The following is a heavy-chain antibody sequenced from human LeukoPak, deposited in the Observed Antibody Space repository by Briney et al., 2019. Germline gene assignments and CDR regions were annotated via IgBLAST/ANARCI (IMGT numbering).Heavy chain of an antibody. CDR3: ARDLGDYDYGGDHDAFDI. D-gene: IGHD4-23*01. V-gene: IGHV1-2*02. Sequence: ASVKVSCKASGYTFTSYGISWVRQAPGQGLEWMGWINPNSGGTNYAQKFQGRVTMTRDTSISTAYMELSRLRSDDTAVYYCARDLGDYDYGGDHDAFDIWGQGTMVTVSS. J-gene: IGHJ3*02. CDR2: INPNSGGT. CDR1: GYTFTSYG.